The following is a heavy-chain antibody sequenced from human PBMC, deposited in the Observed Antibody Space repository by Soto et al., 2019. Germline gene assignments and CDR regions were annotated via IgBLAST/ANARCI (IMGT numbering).Heavy chain of an antibody. D-gene: IGHD6-13*01. Sequence: GGSLRLSCAASGFTFSSYGMHWVRQAPGKGLEWVAVIWYDGSNKYYADSVKGRFTISRDNSKNTLYLQMNSLRAEDTAVYYWARDGIAAAGMYYYYYYMDVWGKGTTVTVSS. V-gene: IGHV3-33*01. CDR2: IWYDGSNK. CDR3: ARDGIAAAGMYYYYYYMDV. CDR1: GFTFSSYG. J-gene: IGHJ6*03.